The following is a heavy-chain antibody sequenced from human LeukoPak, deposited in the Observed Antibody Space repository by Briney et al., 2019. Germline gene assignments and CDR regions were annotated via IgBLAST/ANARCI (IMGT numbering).Heavy chain of an antibody. CDR1: GFTFDDYA. D-gene: IGHD3-9*01. V-gene: IGHV3-9*01. CDR3: AKDMTDILTGYDY. Sequence: PGRSLRLSCAASGFTFDDYAMHWVRQAPGKGLEWVSGISWNSGSIGYADSVKGRFTISRDNAKNSLYLQMNSLRAEDTALYYCAKDMTDILTGYDYWGQGTLVTVSS. J-gene: IGHJ4*02. CDR2: ISWNSGSI.